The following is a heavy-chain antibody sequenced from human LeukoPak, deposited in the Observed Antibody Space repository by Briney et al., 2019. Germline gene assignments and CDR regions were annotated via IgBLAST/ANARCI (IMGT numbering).Heavy chain of an antibody. CDR2: ISSSGRNI. CDR1: GFTFSNYE. V-gene: IGHV3-48*03. D-gene: IGHD5-18*01. Sequence: GRSLRLSCAASGFTFSNYEFNWVRQAPGKGLEWVSYISSSGRNIYYADSVKGRFTISRDNAKNSLYLQMNSLRAEDTAVYYCARDLVQLWSKDYWGQGTLVTVSS. J-gene: IGHJ4*02. CDR3: ARDLVQLWSKDY.